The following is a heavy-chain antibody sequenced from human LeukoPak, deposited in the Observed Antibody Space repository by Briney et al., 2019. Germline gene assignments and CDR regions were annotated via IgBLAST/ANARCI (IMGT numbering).Heavy chain of an antibody. J-gene: IGHJ4*02. V-gene: IGHV3-48*02. CDR2: ISSGSSTI. Sequence: TGGSLRLSCAASGFTFSSYNMNWVRQAPGKGLEWVSYISSGSSTIYYADSVKGRFTISRDNAKNSLYLQMSSLRDEDTAVYYCAREKRIQLWLLDFDYWGQGTLVTVS. D-gene: IGHD5-18*01. CDR3: AREKRIQLWLLDFDY. CDR1: GFTFSSYN.